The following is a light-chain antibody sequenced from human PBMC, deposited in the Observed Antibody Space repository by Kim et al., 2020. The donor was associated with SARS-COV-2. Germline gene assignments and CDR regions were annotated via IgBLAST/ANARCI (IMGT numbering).Light chain of an antibody. V-gene: IGKV3-15*01. CDR2: GAA. CDR3: QQYDNWPLT. CDR1: QNVRTS. J-gene: IGKJ4*01. Sequence: EIVMTQSPATLSVSPGKTATLSCRTSQNVRTSVAWYQQKPGQAPRLLIYGAATTAAGIPARFSGSGSGTEFTLTIDSLQSEESAVYFCQQYDNWPLTFGGGTKVEI.